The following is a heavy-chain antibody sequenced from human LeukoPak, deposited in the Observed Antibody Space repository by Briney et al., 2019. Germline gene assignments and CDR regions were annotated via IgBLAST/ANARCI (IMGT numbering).Heavy chain of an antibody. J-gene: IGHJ5*02. Sequence: GGSLRFSCAASGFTFSSYAMSWVRQAPGKGLEWVSTISYDSRSIGYADSVKGRFTISRDNAKSSTFLQMNSLRVEDTAVYYCARDGSEWSRDLWGQGTLVTVSS. D-gene: IGHD2-15*01. CDR3: ARDGSEWSRDL. V-gene: IGHV3-21*01. CDR2: ISYDSRSI. CDR1: GFTFSSYA.